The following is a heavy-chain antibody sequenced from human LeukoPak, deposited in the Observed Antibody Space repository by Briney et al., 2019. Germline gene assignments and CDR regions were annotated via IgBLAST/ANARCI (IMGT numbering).Heavy chain of an antibody. CDR3: ARVVSTAYSDY. CDR1: GYTFTRYY. V-gene: IGHV1-46*03. J-gene: IGHJ4*02. Sequence: ASVKVSCKASGYTFTRYYMHWVRQAPGQGLEWMGIINSTTGSTNYAQKLQSRVTMTRDTSTNTVYMDLSSLRSEDTAVYYCARVVSTAYSDYWGQGTLVTVSS. CDR2: INSTTGST. D-gene: IGHD3-22*01.